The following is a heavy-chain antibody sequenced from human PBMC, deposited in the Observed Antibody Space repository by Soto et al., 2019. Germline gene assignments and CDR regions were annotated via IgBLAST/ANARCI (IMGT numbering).Heavy chain of an antibody. CDR3: ASYGGNERLSFDY. J-gene: IGHJ4*02. CDR2: ISSSSSYT. V-gene: IGHV3-11*06. D-gene: IGHD2-15*01. Sequence: GGSLRLSCAASGFTFSDYYMSWIRQAPGKGLEWVSYISSSSSYTNYADSVKGRFTISRDNAKNSLYLQMNSLRAEDTAVYYCASYGGNERLSFDYWGQGTLVTVSS. CDR1: GFTFSDYY.